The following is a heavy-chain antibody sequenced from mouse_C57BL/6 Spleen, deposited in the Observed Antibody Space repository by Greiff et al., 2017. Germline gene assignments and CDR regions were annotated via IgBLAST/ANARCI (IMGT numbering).Heavy chain of an antibody. CDR3: ARYDGYWYFDV. J-gene: IGHJ1*03. D-gene: IGHD2-3*01. Sequence: EVKLVESGGGLVQPGGSLSLSCAASGFTFTDYYMSWVRQPPGKALEWLGFIRNKANGYTTEYSASVKGRFTISSDNSQSILYLQMNALRAEDSATYYCARYDGYWYFDVWGTGTTVTVSS. CDR1: GFTFTDYY. V-gene: IGHV7-3*01. CDR2: IRNKANGYTT.